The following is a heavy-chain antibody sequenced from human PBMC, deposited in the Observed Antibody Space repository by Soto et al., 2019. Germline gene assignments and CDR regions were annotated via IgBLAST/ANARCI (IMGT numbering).Heavy chain of an antibody. D-gene: IGHD1-26*01. CDR2: DASKA. V-gene: IGHV3-33*01. CDR3: ARTGSYGDY. CDR1: GFTFSNYA. Sequence: QVQLVESGGGVVQPGRSLRLSCAASGFTFSNYAMHWVRQAPGKGLEWVAVDASKAYYAESVKGRFTISRDNSKDTLYLQMNSPRGEDTAVYYWARTGSYGDYWGQGTLVTVSS. J-gene: IGHJ4*02.